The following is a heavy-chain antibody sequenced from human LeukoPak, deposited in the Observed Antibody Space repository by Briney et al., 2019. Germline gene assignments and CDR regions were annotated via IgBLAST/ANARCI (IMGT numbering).Heavy chain of an antibody. CDR3: AKDHSPGWFDP. Sequence: GGSLRLSCAASGFTYHNYAMHWVRQAPGKGLVWVARMSGDASSTDYADSVKGRFTISRDYAKNTLYLQMDSLRVEDTAMYYCAKDHSPGWFDPWGQGTLVTVSS. V-gene: IGHV3-74*01. D-gene: IGHD5-18*01. CDR2: MSGDASST. CDR1: GFTYHNYA. J-gene: IGHJ5*02.